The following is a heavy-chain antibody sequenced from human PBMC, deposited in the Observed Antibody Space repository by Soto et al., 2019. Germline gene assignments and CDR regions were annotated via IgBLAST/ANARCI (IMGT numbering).Heavy chain of an antibody. Sequence: QVPLVQSGAEVKKPGSSVKVSCKASGGTFSSYAISWVRQAPGQGLEWMGGIIPIFGTANYAQKFQGRVTITADESTSTAYMELSSLRSEDTAVYYCATPFGPAHSGSYSEGDYYFDYWGQGTLVTVSS. CDR2: IIPIFGTA. V-gene: IGHV1-69*01. D-gene: IGHD1-26*01. CDR3: ATPFGPAHSGSYSEGDYYFDY. J-gene: IGHJ4*02. CDR1: GGTFSSYA.